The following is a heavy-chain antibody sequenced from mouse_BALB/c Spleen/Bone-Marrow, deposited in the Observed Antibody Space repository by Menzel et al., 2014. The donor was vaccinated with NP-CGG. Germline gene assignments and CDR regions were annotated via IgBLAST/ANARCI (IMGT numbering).Heavy chain of an antibody. D-gene: IGHD2-13*01. Sequence: EVQLQQSGPELVKPGASMKISCKASGYSFTGYTMNWVKQSHGKNLEWTGLINPYNGGTSYNQKFKDKATLTVDKSSSTAYMELLSLTSEDSAVYYCTRGLEYVVDYWGQGTSVTVSS. CDR3: TRGLEYVVDY. V-gene: IGHV1-18*01. J-gene: IGHJ4*01. CDR1: GYSFTGYT. CDR2: INPYNGGT.